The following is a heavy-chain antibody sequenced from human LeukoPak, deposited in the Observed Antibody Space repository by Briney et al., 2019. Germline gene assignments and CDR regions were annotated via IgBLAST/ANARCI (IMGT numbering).Heavy chain of an antibody. CDR3: ARDIELST. V-gene: IGHV3-23*01. CDR1: GFNFADSA. Sequence: GGSLRLSCAASGFNFADSAMSWVRQTPRKGLEWVSLISFNGRNTYYGDSVKGRFTISRDNSKDTVYLQMNSLRAQDTAIFYCARDIELSTWGPGTMVTVSS. D-gene: IGHD5-12*01. J-gene: IGHJ3*01. CDR2: ISFNGRNT.